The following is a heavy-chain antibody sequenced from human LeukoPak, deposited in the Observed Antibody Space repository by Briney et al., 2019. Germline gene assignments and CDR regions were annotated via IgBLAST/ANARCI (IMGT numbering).Heavy chain of an antibody. CDR3: ARVDTAMVRGFDC. J-gene: IGHJ4*02. CDR1: GGSISSGGYF. Sequence: PSETLSLTCTVSGGSISSGGYFWSWIRQHPGKGLEWIGYIYYSGSTYYNPSLKSRVTISVDTSKNQFSLKLSSVTAADTAVYYCARVDTAMVRGFDCWGQGTLVTVSS. V-gene: IGHV4-31*03. D-gene: IGHD5-18*01. CDR2: IYYSGST.